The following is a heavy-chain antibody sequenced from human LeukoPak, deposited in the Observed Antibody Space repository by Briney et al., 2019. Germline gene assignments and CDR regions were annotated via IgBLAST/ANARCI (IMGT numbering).Heavy chain of an antibody. Sequence: SETLSLTCTVSGGSISNYYWSWIRQPPGKGLEWIAYISYDGRTNYNPSLKSRVTVSVDTSRNQFSLKVNSLTAADAAVYYCARSILSYGSSWYYDFWGPGTLVSVSS. CDR3: ARSILSYGSSWYYDF. D-gene: IGHD6-13*01. CDR2: ISYDGRT. V-gene: IGHV4-59*01. CDR1: GGSISNYY. J-gene: IGHJ4*02.